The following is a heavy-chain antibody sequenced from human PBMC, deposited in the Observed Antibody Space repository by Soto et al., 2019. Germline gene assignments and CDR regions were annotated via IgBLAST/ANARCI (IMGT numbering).Heavy chain of an antibody. CDR1: GFTFDDYA. D-gene: IGHD5-18*01. CDR3: ARDWGGYNYGSFDY. V-gene: IGHV3-9*01. Sequence: VQLVESGGGLVQPGRSLRLSCAASGFTFDDYAMHWVRQAPGKGLEWVSGISWNSGSIGYADSVKGRFTISRDNAKNSLYLQMNSLRAEDTAVYFCARDWGGYNYGSFDYWGQGILVTVSS. CDR2: ISWNSGSI. J-gene: IGHJ4*02.